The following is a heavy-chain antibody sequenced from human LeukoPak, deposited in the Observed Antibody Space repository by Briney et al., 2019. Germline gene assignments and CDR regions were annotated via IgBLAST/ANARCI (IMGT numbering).Heavy chain of an antibody. V-gene: IGHV3-15*01. CDR1: GFTFSNAW. CDR2: IKSKTDGGTT. CDR3: TTAYVLRYFDWLPYSFGI. J-gene: IGHJ3*02. Sequence: PGGSLRLSCAASGFTFSNAWMSWVRQAPGKGLEWVGRIKSKTDGGTTDYAAPVKGRFTISRDDSKNTLYLQMNSLKTEDTAVYYCTTAYVLRYFDWLPYSFGIWGQGTMVTVSS. D-gene: IGHD3-9*01.